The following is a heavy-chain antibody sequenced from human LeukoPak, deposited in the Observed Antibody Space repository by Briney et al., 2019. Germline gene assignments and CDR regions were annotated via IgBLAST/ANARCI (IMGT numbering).Heavy chain of an antibody. Sequence: ASVKVSCKASGYTFTGYYMHWVRQAPGQGLEWMGWINPNSGGTNYAQKFQGRVTMTRDTSISTAYMELSRLRSDDTAVYYCAGTGYSSSWAWFDPWGQGTLVTVSS. V-gene: IGHV1-2*02. CDR3: AGTGYSSSWAWFDP. D-gene: IGHD6-13*01. CDR1: GYTFTGYY. J-gene: IGHJ5*02. CDR2: INPNSGGT.